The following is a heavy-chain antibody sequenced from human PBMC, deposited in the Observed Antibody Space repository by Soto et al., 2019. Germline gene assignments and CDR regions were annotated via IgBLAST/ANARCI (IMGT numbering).Heavy chain of an antibody. V-gene: IGHV3-21*04. CDR3: ARDARHNGDYGPRLFRDYYGMDV. CDR1: GFTFSSYS. J-gene: IGHJ6*02. CDR2: ISSSSSYI. Sequence: PGGSLRLSCAASGFTFSSYSMNWVRQAPGKGLEWVSSISSSSSYIYYADSVKGRFTISRDNAKNSLYLQMNSLRAEDTAVYYCARDARHNGDYGPRLFRDYYGMDVWGQGTTVTVSS. D-gene: IGHD4-17*01.